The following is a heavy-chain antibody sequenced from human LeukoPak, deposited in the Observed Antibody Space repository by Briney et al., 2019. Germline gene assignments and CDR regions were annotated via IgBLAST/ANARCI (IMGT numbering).Heavy chain of an antibody. D-gene: IGHD3-3*01. J-gene: IGHJ4*02. CDR2: INPNSGAT. V-gene: IGHV1-2*02. CDR3: ARDSLGFGAPWYLDY. Sequence: ASVKVSCKASGYTFTDYYMHWVRQAPGQGLEWMGSINPNSGATNYAREFQGRVTMTRDTSITTAYMELSRLTSDDTAVFYCARDSLGFGAPWYLDYWGQGTLVTVSS. CDR1: GYTFTDYY.